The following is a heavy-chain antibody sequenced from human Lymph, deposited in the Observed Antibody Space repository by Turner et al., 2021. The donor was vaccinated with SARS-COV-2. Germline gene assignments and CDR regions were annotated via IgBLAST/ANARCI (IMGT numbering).Heavy chain of an antibody. V-gene: IGHV1-69*10. Sequence: QVQLVQSGAEVKKPGSSVKVSCKASGGTFSSSAISWVRQAPGQGREWMGGLIPLLAIGKYAQKFQGRVTITAGKTTSTAYMELGSLRSEDTAVYFWAGIAAPGMGGGVHYYYYAMDVWGQGTTVTVSS. CDR2: LIPLLAIG. CDR1: GGTFSSSA. D-gene: IGHD6-13*01. J-gene: IGHJ6*02. CDR3: AGIAAPGMGGGVHYYYYAMDV.